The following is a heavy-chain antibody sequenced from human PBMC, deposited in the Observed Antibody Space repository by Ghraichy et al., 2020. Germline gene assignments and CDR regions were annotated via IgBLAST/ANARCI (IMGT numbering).Heavy chain of an antibody. V-gene: IGHV5-51*01. CDR2: IYPGDSDT. D-gene: IGHD1-26*01. CDR1: GYSFTSYW. CDR3: ARRGVGATTGSWFDP. Sequence: GESLNISCKGSGYSFTSYWIGWVRQMPGKGLEWMGIIYPGDSDTRYSPSFQGQVTISADKSISTAYLQWSSLKASDTAMYYCARRGVGATTGSWFDPWGQGTLVTVSS. J-gene: IGHJ5*02.